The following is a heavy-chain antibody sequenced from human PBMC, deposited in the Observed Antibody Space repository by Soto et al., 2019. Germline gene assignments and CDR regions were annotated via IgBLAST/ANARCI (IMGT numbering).Heavy chain of an antibody. CDR1: GFTFSSYA. Sequence: EVQLLESGGGLVQPGGSLRLPCAASGFTFSSYAMSWVRQAPGKGLEWVPAISGSGGSTYYADSVKGRFTISRDNSKNTLYLQMNSRRAEDTAVYYCAKFVPPTYYYDSSGYYGYWGQGTLVTVSS. CDR2: ISGSGGST. J-gene: IGHJ4*02. V-gene: IGHV3-23*01. D-gene: IGHD3-22*01. CDR3: AKFVPPTYYYDSSGYYGY.